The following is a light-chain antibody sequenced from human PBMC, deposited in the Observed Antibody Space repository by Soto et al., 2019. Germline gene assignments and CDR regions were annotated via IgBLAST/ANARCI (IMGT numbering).Light chain of an antibody. CDR2: EVN. CDR3: ASFTTSSTRV. Sequence: QSALTQPASVSGSPGQSITVSCTGTSSDIGTYNYVSWYQQHPGKAPKVIIYEVNNRPSGVSNRFSGSKSGNTASLTISGLQAEDEADYYCASFTTSSTRVFGTGTKATVL. J-gene: IGLJ1*01. V-gene: IGLV2-14*01. CDR1: SSDIGTYNY.